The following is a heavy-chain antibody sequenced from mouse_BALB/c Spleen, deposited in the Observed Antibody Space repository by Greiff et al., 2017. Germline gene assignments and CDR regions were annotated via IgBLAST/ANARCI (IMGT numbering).Heavy chain of an antibody. J-gene: IGHJ1*01. D-gene: IGHD1-1*01. Sequence: VQLQQSGAELMKPGASVKISCKATGYTFSSYWIEWVKQRPGHGLEWIGEILPGSGSTNYNEKFKGKATFTADTSSNTAYMQLSSLTSEDSAVYYCARGLPTTGWYFGVWGAGTTVTVSS. V-gene: IGHV1-9*01. CDR1: GYTFSSYW. CDR3: ARGLPTTGWYFGV. CDR2: ILPGSGST.